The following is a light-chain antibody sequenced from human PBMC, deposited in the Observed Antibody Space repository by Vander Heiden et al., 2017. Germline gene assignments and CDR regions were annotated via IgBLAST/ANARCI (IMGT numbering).Light chain of an antibody. Sequence: HSALTQPRSASGSPGHTVTSSGTGTSSDVGCYHYGYRYQPHPGQAPNLMIYEVNPRPSGVPDCFSGSKSGNTVSLTGPGLQAEDEADYYCSSYAGSNYLVFGGGTKLTVL. CDR2: EVN. J-gene: IGLJ2*01. CDR3: SSYAGSNYLV. V-gene: IGLV2-8*01. CDR1: SSDVGCYHY.